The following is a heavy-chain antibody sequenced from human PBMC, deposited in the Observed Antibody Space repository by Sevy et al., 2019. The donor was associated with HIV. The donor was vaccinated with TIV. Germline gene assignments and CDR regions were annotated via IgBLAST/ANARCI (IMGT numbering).Heavy chain of an antibody. D-gene: IGHD3-16*01. CDR2: IYHSGST. J-gene: IGHJ4*02. CDR3: AREGSPGGYFGY. CDR1: GGSISSGTYS. V-gene: IGHV4-30-2*01. Sequence: SETLSLTCAVSGGSISSGTYSWSWIRQPPGKGLEWIGYIYHSGSTYYNPSLKSRVTISVDRSENQFSLNLRSVTAADTAVYYCAREGSPGGYFGYWGQGTLVTVSS.